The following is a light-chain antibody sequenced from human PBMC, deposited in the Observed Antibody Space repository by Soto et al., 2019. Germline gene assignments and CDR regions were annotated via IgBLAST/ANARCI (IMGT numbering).Light chain of an antibody. CDR2: AAS. CDR3: QQHNSYAWT. Sequence: THCPGTLSVSPEDTATLSCRASQRVSSHLAWYQQKPGQAPRLLIYAASTRATGIPVRFSGSGSETEFTLTIRSLQSEDSALYYCQQHNSYAWTFGQGTKVDIK. V-gene: IGKV3D-15*01. J-gene: IGKJ1*01. CDR1: QRVSSH.